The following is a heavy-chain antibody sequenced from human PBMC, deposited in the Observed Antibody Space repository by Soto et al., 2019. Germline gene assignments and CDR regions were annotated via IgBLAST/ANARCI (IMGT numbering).Heavy chain of an antibody. CDR3: VGATHLY. Sequence: EVQLLESGGGLVQPGGSLRLSCAVSGFTFSGYGMSWVRQSPGKGLEWVAAISGDGGYTYYADSVKGRFTISRDNSKNTLNLHINSLRAEDTAVYYCVGATHLYWGQGTRVTVSS. CDR1: GFTFSGYG. CDR2: ISGDGGYT. J-gene: IGHJ4*02. V-gene: IGHV3-23*01. D-gene: IGHD1-26*01.